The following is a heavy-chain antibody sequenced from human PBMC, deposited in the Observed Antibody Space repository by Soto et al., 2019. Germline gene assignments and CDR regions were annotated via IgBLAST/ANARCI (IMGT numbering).Heavy chain of an antibody. D-gene: IGHD4-4*01. CDR1: GGTFSSYT. CDR2: IIPILGIA. J-gene: IGHJ6*03. Sequence: GASVKVSCKASGGTFSSYTISWVRQAPGQGLEWMGRIIPILGIANYAQKFQGRVTITADKSTSTAYMELSSLRSEDTAVYYCARDLPLTTVTTPIYYYYYMDVWGKGTTVTVSS. V-gene: IGHV1-69*04. CDR3: ARDLPLTTVTTPIYYYYYMDV.